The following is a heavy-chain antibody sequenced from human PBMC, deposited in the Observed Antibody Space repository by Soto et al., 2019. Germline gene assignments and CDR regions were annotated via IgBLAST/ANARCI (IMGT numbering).Heavy chain of an antibody. Sequence: QLQLQESGPGLVKPSETLSLTCTVSGGSISSSSYYWGWIRQPPGKGLEWIGSIYYSGSTYYNPSLKSRVTISVDTSKNQFSLKLSSVTAADTAVYYCATLKVGATAFDYWGQGTLVTVSS. V-gene: IGHV4-39*01. CDR1: GGSISSSSYY. CDR3: ATLKVGATAFDY. J-gene: IGHJ4*02. CDR2: IYYSGST. D-gene: IGHD1-26*01.